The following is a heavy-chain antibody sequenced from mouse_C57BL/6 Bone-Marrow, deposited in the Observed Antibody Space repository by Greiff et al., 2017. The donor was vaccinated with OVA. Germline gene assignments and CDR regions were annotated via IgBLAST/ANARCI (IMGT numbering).Heavy chain of an antibody. Sequence: ESGPGLVKPSQTVFLTCTVTGISITTGNYRWSWIRQFPGNKLEWIGYIYYSGTITYNPSLTSRTTITRDTPKNQFFLEMNSLTAEDTATYYCARVIYYGYDGGYFDYWGQGTTLTVSS. D-gene: IGHD2-2*01. J-gene: IGHJ2*01. CDR2: IYYSGTI. CDR3: ARVIYYGYDGGYFDY. CDR1: GISITTGNYR. V-gene: IGHV3-5*01.